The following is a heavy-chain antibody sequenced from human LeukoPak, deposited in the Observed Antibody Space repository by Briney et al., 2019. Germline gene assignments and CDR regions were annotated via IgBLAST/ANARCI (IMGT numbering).Heavy chain of an antibody. CDR1: GFTFGDYS. J-gene: IGHJ4*02. CDR2: IRSKAYGGTT. CDR3: TRAMVRGIIITFRDPTPPDY. V-gene: IGHV3-49*04. Sequence: GGSLRLSCTASGFTFGDYSVTWVRQAPGKGLEWVGFIRSKAYGGTTEYAPSVKGRFTISRDDSKSIAYLQMNSLKTEDTAVYYCTRAMVRGIIITFRDPTPPDYWGQGTLVTVSS. D-gene: IGHD3-10*01.